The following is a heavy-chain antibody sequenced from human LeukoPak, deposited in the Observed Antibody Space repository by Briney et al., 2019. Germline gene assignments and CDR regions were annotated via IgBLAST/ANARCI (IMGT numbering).Heavy chain of an antibody. J-gene: IGHJ4*02. V-gene: IGHV3-7*01. CDR2: IKQDGSET. CDR3: ARQRGSGCLDY. Sequence: GGSLRLSRAASRFTVSNYWMSWVRQAPGKWLEWVANIKQDGSETYYVDSVKGRFTISRDNAKNSLSLQMNSLRAEDTAVYYCARQRGSGCLDYWGQGTLVTVSS. CDR1: RFTVSNYW. D-gene: IGHD6-19*01.